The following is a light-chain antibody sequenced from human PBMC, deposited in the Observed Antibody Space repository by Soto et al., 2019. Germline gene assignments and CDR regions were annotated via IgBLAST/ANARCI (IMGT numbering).Light chain of an antibody. V-gene: IGLV2-23*02. CDR2: EVN. Sequence: QSVLTQPASVSGSPGQSLTISCTGTSSDLGSYNLVSWYQQLPGKAPKLMIYEVNKRPSGVSNRFSASKSGNTASLTISGLQAEDEADYYCCSYAGSSTSWVFGGGTKLTVL. CDR3: CSYAGSSTSWV. CDR1: SSDLGSYNL. J-gene: IGLJ3*02.